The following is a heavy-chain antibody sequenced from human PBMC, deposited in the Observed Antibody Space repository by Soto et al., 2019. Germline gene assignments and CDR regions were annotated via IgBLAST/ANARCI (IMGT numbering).Heavy chain of an antibody. D-gene: IGHD2-15*01. CDR2: IDGDEGSNT. CDR1: GFTFNSYW. J-gene: IGHJ4*02. V-gene: IGHV3-74*01. CDR3: FKGSQGDY. Sequence: EVQLVESGGGLVQPGGSLRLSCAASGFTFNSYWMQWVRHAPGKGLEWVSRIDGDEGSNTNYADSVKGRFTIFRDNVKNKMYLQMNRLKGEGTAVYYFFKGSQGDYWGQGTLVTVSS.